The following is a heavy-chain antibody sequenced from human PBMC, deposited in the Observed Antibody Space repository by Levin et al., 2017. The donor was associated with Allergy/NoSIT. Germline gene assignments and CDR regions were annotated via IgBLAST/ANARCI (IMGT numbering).Heavy chain of an antibody. CDR3: AKDATPWGYDILTGYSL. CDR2: ISGSGGST. J-gene: IGHJ4*02. CDR1: GFTFSSYA. V-gene: IGHV3-23*01. D-gene: IGHD3-9*01. Sequence: GGSLRLSCAASGFTFSSYAMSWVRQAPGKGLEWVSAISGSGGSTYYADSVKGRFTISRDNSKNTLYLQMNSLRAEDTAVYYCAKDATPWGYDILTGYSLWGQGTLVTVSS.